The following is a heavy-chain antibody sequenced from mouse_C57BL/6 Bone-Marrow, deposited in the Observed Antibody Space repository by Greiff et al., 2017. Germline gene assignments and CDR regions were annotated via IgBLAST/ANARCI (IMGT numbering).Heavy chain of an antibody. CDR2: IYPGSGST. CDR1: GYTFTSYW. V-gene: IGHV1-55*01. Sequence: QVQLQQPGAELVKPGASVKMSCKASGYTFTSYWITWVKQRPGQGLEWIGDIYPGSGSTNYNEKFKSKATLTVDTSSSTAYMQLSSLTSEDSAVYYWARSDGSSFYYAMDYWGQGTSVTVSS. D-gene: IGHD1-1*01. J-gene: IGHJ4*01. CDR3: ARSDGSSFYYAMDY.